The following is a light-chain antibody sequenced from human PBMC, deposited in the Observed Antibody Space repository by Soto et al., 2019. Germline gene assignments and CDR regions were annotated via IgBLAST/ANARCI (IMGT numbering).Light chain of an antibody. CDR3: VLYGGSGIWV. CDR1: SGSVSSNNY. CDR2: TTD. J-gene: IGLJ2*01. V-gene: IGLV8-61*01. Sequence: QAVVTQEPSFSVSPGGTVTLTCGLSSGSVSSNNYPSWYQQTPGQAPRTLIHTTDSRSSGVPDRFSGSVLGNKAALTITGAQADDESDYYCVLYGGSGIWVSGGGTKVTVL.